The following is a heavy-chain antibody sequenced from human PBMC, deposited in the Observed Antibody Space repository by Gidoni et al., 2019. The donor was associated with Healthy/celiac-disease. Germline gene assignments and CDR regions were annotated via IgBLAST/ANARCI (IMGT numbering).Heavy chain of an antibody. CDR1: RFPFHSYG. CDR3: AKEGGVWGRYRHLDY. Sequence: QAQLVESGGGVVQPGRSLRLLGAAPRFPFHSYGLHLVRQAPCKGLEWVAVRAYDGSNKYYADAVKGRFTIARDNSKNTLYLQMNSLRAEDTAGYYCAKEGGVWGRYRHLDYWGQGTLVTVSS. J-gene: IGHJ4*02. CDR2: RAYDGSNK. D-gene: IGHD3-16*02. V-gene: IGHV3-30*18.